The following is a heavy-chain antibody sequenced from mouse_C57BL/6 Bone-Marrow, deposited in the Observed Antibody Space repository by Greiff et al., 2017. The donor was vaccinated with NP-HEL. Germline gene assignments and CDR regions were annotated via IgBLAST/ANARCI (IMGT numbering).Heavy chain of an antibody. CDR1: GYTFTSYW. D-gene: IGHD2-2*01. CDR2: IDPSSGGT. J-gene: IGHJ3*01. Sequence: VKLQQPGAELVKPGASVKLSCKASGYTFTSYWMHWVKQRPGRGLEWIGRIDPSSGGTKYNEKVKSKATLTVDKPSSTAYMQLSSLTSEDSAVYYCARGRVWLRRRAYWGQGTLVTVSA. CDR3: ARGRVWLRRRAY. V-gene: IGHV1-72*01.